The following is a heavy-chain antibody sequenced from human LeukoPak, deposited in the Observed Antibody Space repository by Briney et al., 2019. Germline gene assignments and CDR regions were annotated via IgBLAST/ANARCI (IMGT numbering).Heavy chain of an antibody. CDR3: ATARRGELLCPLY. V-gene: IGHV3-23*01. CDR2: ISGSGSST. Sequence: GGSLRLSCATSGFTFSNYGMNWVRQAPGKGLEWVSAISGSGSSTYYSDSVKGRVTISRDNSKNTLYLQMNSLRAEDTAVYYCATARRGELLCPLYWGQGTLVTVSS. J-gene: IGHJ4*02. CDR1: GFTFSNYG. D-gene: IGHD3-10*01.